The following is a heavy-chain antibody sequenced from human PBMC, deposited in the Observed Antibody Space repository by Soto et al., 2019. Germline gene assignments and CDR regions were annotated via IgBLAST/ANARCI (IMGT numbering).Heavy chain of an antibody. J-gene: IGHJ4*02. CDR2: INPEDGET. Sequence: ASVKVSCKASGYTLTDYYMHWVRQAPGKGLEWMGGINPEDGETIYAQKFQGRVTMTEDTSTDTAYMELSSLRSEDTAVYYCATGFIAVAGEGNYWGQGFLFTVS. CDR3: ATGFIAVAGEGNY. D-gene: IGHD6-19*01. CDR1: GYTLTDYY. V-gene: IGHV1-24*01.